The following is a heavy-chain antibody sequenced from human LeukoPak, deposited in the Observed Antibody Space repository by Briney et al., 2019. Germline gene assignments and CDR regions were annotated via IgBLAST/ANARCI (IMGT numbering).Heavy chain of an antibody. J-gene: IGHJ4*02. CDR1: GFTFSSYG. Sequence: GGSLRLSCAAYGFTFSSYGMRWVRQAPGKGLEWVAFIRYDGSNKYYADSVKGRFTISRDNSKNTLYLQMNSLRAEDTAVYYCAKDSVDRYSSYNLGYWGQGTLVTVSS. CDR3: AKDSVDRYSSYNLGY. CDR2: IRYDGSNK. D-gene: IGHD6-13*01. V-gene: IGHV3-30*02.